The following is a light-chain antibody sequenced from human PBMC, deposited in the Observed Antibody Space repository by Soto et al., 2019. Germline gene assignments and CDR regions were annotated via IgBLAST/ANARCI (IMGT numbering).Light chain of an antibody. V-gene: IGLV2-8*01. Sequence: QSALTQPPSASGSPGQSVTNSCTGTSSDVGAYNYVSWYQQLPGKAPKLIIYEVSKRLSGVPDRFSGSKSGNTASLTVSGLQAEDEADYYCTSYAGTYSFFYVFGTGTKLTVL. CDR1: SSDVGAYNY. CDR3: TSYAGTYSFFYV. J-gene: IGLJ1*01. CDR2: EVS.